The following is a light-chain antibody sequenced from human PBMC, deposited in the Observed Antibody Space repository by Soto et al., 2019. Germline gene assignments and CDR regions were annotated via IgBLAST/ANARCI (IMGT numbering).Light chain of an antibody. Sequence: EIVLTQSPGTLSLSPGERATLSCRASQSVISTYLAWYQQKPGQAPRLLIYGPSSKATGIPDRFSGSGSGTDFTLTISRLEPEDFAVYYCQQYRDSLGTFGQGTKVEIK. V-gene: IGKV3-20*01. J-gene: IGKJ1*01. CDR1: QSVISTY. CDR3: QQYRDSLGT. CDR2: GPS.